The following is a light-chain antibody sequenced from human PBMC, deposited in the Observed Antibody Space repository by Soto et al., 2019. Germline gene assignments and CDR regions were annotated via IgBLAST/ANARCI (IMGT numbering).Light chain of an antibody. J-gene: IGLJ1*01. CDR2: ELY. V-gene: IGLV2-8*01. CDR1: SSDVGGYNF. CDR3: SSYAGSSNV. Sequence: QSALTQPPSASGSPGQSVTISCTGTSSDVGGYNFVSWYQQHPGKAPRLLIYELYKRPSGVPDRFSGSKSGNTASLTVSGLQAEDEADYYCSSYAGSSNVFGTGTKLTVL.